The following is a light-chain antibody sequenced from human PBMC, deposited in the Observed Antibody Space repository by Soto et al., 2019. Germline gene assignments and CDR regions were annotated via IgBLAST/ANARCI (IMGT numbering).Light chain of an antibody. J-gene: IGLJ2*01. CDR1: TSNLGAGYD. V-gene: IGLV1-40*01. CDR2: NNI. CDR3: QSYDTMLSGPGV. Sequence: QSVLTQPPSVSGAPGQTVTISCTGSTSNLGAGYDVHWYQQLPGTAPKLLIYNNINRPSGVPDRFPGSKSGTSASLAITGLQAEDEADYYCQSYDTMLSGPGVFGGGTKLTVL.